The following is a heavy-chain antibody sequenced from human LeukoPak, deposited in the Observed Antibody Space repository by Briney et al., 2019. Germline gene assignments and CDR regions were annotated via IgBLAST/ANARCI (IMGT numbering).Heavy chain of an antibody. J-gene: IGHJ4*02. D-gene: IGHD4-17*01. CDR1: GFTFSSYA. Sequence: GGSLRLSWAASGFTFSSYAMSWVRQAPGKVLEWVSAISGSGGSTYYADSVKGRFTISRDNSKNTLYLQMNSLRAEDTAVYYCAKLHDYGDYYFDYWGQGTLVTVSS. CDR2: ISGSGGST. CDR3: AKLHDYGDYYFDY. V-gene: IGHV3-23*01.